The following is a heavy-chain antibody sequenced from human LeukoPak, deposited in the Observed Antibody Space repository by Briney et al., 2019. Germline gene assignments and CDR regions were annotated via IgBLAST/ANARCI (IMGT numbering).Heavy chain of an antibody. CDR3: AGYYYDSSGYLVPFDY. J-gene: IGHJ4*02. CDR2: ISAYNGNT. V-gene: IGHV1-18*01. Sequence: ASVKVSCKASGYTFTSYGISWVRQAPGQGLEWMGWISAYNGNTNYAQKLQGRVTMTTDTSTSTAYMELRSLRSDDTAVYYCAGYYYDSSGYLVPFDYWGQGTLVTVSS. CDR1: GYTFTSYG. D-gene: IGHD3-22*01.